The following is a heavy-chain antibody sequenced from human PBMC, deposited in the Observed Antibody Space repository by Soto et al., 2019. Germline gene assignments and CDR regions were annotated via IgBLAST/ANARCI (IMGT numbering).Heavy chain of an antibody. CDR3: ARERRNPTGVDY. D-gene: IGHD4-4*01. CDR1: GGPVSSGSYY. J-gene: IGHJ4*02. V-gene: IGHV4-61*01. Sequence: PSETLSLTCTVSGGPVSSGSYYWTWVRQPPGKGLEYIAYIFYTGSTDYNPSLKSRVTISMDTSKNQVSLKLSSVTAADTAVYYCARERRNPTGVDYWGQGILVTVS. CDR2: IFYTGST.